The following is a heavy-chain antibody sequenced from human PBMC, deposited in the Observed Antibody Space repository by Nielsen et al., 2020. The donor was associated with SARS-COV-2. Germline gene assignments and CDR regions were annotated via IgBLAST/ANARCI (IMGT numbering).Heavy chain of an antibody. CDR2: IYYSGST. D-gene: IGHD3-3*01. CDR1: GGSISSSSYY. CDR3: ARSPYDFWSGWDYYYDMDV. J-gene: IGHJ6*03. V-gene: IGHV4-39*07. Sequence: SETLSLTRTVSGGSISSSSYYWGWIRQPPGKGLEWIGSIYYSGSTYYNPSLKSRVTISVDTSKNQFSLKLSSVTAADTAVYYCARSPYDFWSGWDYYYDMDVWGKGTTVTVSS.